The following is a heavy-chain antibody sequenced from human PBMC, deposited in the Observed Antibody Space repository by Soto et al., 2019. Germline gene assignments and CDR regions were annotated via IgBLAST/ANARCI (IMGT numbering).Heavy chain of an antibody. Sequence: GESLKISCKGSGYSFTNYWIGWVRQMPGKGLEWMGIIYPHDSDTRYSPSFQGQVTFSADKSISTAYLQWSSLKASDTAMYYCAVCSTKCDYYYYYDMDVWGQGTTVTVSS. J-gene: IGHJ6*02. V-gene: IGHV5-51*01. D-gene: IGHD2-2*01. CDR1: GYSFTNYW. CDR2: IYPHDSDT. CDR3: AVCSTKCDYYYYYDMDV.